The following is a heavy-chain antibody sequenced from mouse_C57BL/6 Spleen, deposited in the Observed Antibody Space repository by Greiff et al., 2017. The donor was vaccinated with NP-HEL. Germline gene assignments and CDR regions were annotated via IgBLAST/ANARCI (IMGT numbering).Heavy chain of an antibody. CDR3: TRELGPGGFDY. CDR1: GYTFTDYE. Sequence: VQLQQSGAELVRPGASVTLSCKASGYTFTDYEMHWVKQTPVHGLEWIGAIDPETGGTAYNQKFKGKAILTADKSSSTAYMELRSLTSEDSAVYYCTRELGPGGFDYWGQGTTLTVSS. V-gene: IGHV1-15*01. CDR2: IDPETGGT. J-gene: IGHJ2*01. D-gene: IGHD4-1*01.